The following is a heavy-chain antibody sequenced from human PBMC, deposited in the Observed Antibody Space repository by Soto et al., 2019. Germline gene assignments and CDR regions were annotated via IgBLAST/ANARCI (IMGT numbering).Heavy chain of an antibody. J-gene: IGHJ5*02. V-gene: IGHV3-9*01. CDR2: ISWNSDRK. D-gene: IGHD4-17*01. CDR3: TRTYGDYAWFDP. Sequence: EVQLVESGGGLVQPGRSLRLSCAASGFTFDDYAMHWVRQAPGKGLEWVSGISWNSDRKGYADSVKGRFTISRDNAKHSLYLQMNSLRAEDTALYYCTRTYGDYAWFDPWGQGTLVTVSS. CDR1: GFTFDDYA.